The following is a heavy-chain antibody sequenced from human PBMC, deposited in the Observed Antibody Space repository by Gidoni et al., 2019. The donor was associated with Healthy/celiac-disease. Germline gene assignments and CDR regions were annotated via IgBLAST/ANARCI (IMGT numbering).Heavy chain of an antibody. CDR2: IYPGESDT. J-gene: IGHJ6*02. V-gene: IGHV5-51*01. CDR1: GYSFPSYW. CDR3: ARSKNYYDSSGYYYYYGMDV. Sequence: DVQLVQSGAEVTTPGESLKISCKGSGYSFPSYWIGWVSQMPGKGLEWMGIIYPGESDTRYSPSFQGQVTISADKSISTAYMQWSSLKASDTDMYYCARSKNYYDSSGYYYYYGMDVWGQGTTVTVSS. D-gene: IGHD3-22*01.